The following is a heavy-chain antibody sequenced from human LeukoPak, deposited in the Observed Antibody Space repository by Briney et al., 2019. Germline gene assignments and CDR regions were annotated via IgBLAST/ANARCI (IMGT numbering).Heavy chain of an antibody. CDR2: INNEAST. Sequence: GGSLRLSCAASGLSVSGNHMSWVRQAPGKGLEWVSLINNEASTDYADSVKGRFSISRDYSKNTLYLQMNSLRAEDTAVYYCAKDTRRKGIAVAGTNFDYWGQGTLVTVSS. CDR1: GLSVSGNH. J-gene: IGHJ4*02. V-gene: IGHV3-66*01. D-gene: IGHD6-19*01. CDR3: AKDTRRKGIAVAGTNFDY.